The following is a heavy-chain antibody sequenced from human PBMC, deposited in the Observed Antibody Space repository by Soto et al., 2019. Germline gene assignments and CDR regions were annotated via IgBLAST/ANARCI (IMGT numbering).Heavy chain of an antibody. J-gene: IGHJ4*02. CDR3: ATYRYCSGGICRSPFDF. CDR2: IKGKTDGGTT. D-gene: IGHD2-15*01. CDR1: GFTFNSAW. Sequence: EVQLVESGGGLIKPGGSLRLSCAASGFTFNSAWMNWVRQAPGKGLEWVGHIKGKTDGGTTDYAAPVKGRFTISRDDSINTLFVQMDSLKTEDTAVYYCATYRYCSGGICRSPFDFWGQGTLVIVSS. V-gene: IGHV3-15*07.